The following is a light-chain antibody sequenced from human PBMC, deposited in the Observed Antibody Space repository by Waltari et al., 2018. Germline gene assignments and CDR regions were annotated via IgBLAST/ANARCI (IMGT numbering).Light chain of an antibody. CDR3: QSYDTKVGVV. J-gene: IGLJ2*01. Sequence: ISCTGSWSNIGAGYDVHWYQQLPGKAPTLLVYGVNTRPPGVPDRFFGSKSGTSASLAIPGLQPEDEADYYCQSYDTKVGVVFGGGSKLTVL. CDR2: GVN. V-gene: IGLV1-40*01. CDR1: WSNIGAGYD.